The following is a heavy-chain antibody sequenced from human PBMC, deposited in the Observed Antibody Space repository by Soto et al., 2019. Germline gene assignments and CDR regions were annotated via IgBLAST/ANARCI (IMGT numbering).Heavy chain of an antibody. CDR2: ITPSGGST. Sequence: QVQLVQSGAEVKKPGASVKVSCEASGDTFTNHYMHWVRQAPGQGLEWMGIITPSGGSTTYAQKFQGRVTMTRDTSTSTVYMELSSLRSEDTAVYYCIRGHFANGLCRPCDFWGQGTLVTVSS. J-gene: IGHJ4*02. CDR1: GDTFTNHY. CDR3: IRGHFANGLCRPCDF. V-gene: IGHV1-46*03. D-gene: IGHD2-8*01.